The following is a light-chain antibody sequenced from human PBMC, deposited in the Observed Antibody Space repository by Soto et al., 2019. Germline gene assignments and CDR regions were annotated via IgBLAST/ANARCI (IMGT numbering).Light chain of an antibody. CDR1: SSNVGAGYH. V-gene: IGLV1-40*01. CDR3: QSYDNSLSGWV. Sequence: QSVLTQPPSVSGAPGQRVTLSCTGSSSNVGAGYHVHWYQQVPGTAPKLVIYDYTNRPSGVPDRFSGSKSGTSASLAITGLQAEDEADYYCQSYDNSLSGWVFGGGTKLTVL. CDR2: DYT. J-gene: IGLJ3*02.